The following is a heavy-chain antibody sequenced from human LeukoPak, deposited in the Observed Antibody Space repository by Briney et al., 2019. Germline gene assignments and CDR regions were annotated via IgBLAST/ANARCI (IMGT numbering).Heavy chain of an antibody. CDR2: IYYSGST. J-gene: IGHJ6*02. CDR1: GGSISSYY. Sequence: PSETLSLTCTDSGGSISSYYWSWIRQPPGKGLEWIGYIYYSGSTNYNPSLKSRVTISVDTSKNQFSLKLSSVPAADTAVYYCARDRPYYDFWSGSSYYYYYYGMDVWGQGTTVTVSS. V-gene: IGHV4-59*12. D-gene: IGHD3-3*01. CDR3: ARDRPYYDFWSGSSYYYYYYGMDV.